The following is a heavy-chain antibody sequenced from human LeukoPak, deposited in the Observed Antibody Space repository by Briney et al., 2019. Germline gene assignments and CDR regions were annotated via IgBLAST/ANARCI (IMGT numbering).Heavy chain of an antibody. CDR1: GYIFTTYP. Sequence: ASVKVSCKASGYIFTTYPIHWVRQAPGQGLEWMGWINTNTGNPTYAQGFTGRFVFSLDTSVSTAYLQISSLKAEDTAVYYCARDWDIAAAGSIYYYYGMDVWGQGTTVTVSS. D-gene: IGHD6-13*01. J-gene: IGHJ6*02. CDR2: INTNTGNP. V-gene: IGHV7-4-1*02. CDR3: ARDWDIAAAGSIYYYYGMDV.